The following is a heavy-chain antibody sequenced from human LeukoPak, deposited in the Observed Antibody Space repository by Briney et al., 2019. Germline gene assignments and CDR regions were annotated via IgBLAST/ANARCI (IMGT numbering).Heavy chain of an antibody. CDR1: GGSFTGYY. CDR3: ARGGWATVTSNYFDY. V-gene: IGHV4-34*01. J-gene: IGHJ4*02. CDR2: INHSGST. Sequence: SETLSLTCAVYGGSFTGYYWSWIRQPPGKGLEWIGEINHSGSTNNNPSLKSRVTISADTSKNQFSLKLSSVTAADTAVYYCARGGWATVTSNYFDYWGQGTLVTVSS. D-gene: IGHD4-17*01.